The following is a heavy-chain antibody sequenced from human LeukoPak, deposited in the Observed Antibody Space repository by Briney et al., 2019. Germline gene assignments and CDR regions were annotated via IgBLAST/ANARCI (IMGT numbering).Heavy chain of an antibody. CDR3: ARAPRFRLVGVPKGPFDP. CDR2: ISSSGSTR. Sequence: GGPLRLSCGASGCTFSDYYMRWTRQAPGKGLEWVAHISSSGSTRYYADSVKGRFTISRDNAKNSLYLQMNSLRAEDTAVYYCARAPRFRLVGVPKGPFDPWGQGTLVTVSS. D-gene: IGHD1-26*01. J-gene: IGHJ5*02. CDR1: GCTFSDYY. V-gene: IGHV3-11*01.